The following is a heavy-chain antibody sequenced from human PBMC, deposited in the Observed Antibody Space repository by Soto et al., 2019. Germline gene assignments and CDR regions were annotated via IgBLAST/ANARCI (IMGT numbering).Heavy chain of an antibody. CDR1: GFTFSSYG. J-gene: IGHJ4*02. CDR3: ATLGGPDSSRDHY. Sequence: QVQLVESGGGVVQPGRSLRLSCAASGFTFSSYGMHCVRQAPGKGLEWVAVISYDGSNKYYADSVKGRFSISRDNSKNTLFLQMDRLRPEDTDVYYCATLGGPDSSRDHYWGQGTLVTVSS. V-gene: IGHV3-30*03. D-gene: IGHD3-22*01. CDR2: ISYDGSNK.